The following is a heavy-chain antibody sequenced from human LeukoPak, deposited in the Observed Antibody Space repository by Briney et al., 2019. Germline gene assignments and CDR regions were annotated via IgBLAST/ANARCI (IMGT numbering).Heavy chain of an antibody. D-gene: IGHD5-18*01. V-gene: IGHV1-8*02. J-gene: IGHJ3*02. CDR1: GGTFSSYA. CDR2: MNFNSGNT. Sequence: SSVKVSCKASGGTFSSYAISWVRQAPGQGLEWMGWMNFNSGNTGYAQKFQGRVTMTRNTAISTVYMELSNLKSEDTAIYYCAKVGLGNTAIHIWGQGTMVTVSS. CDR3: AKVGLGNTAIHI.